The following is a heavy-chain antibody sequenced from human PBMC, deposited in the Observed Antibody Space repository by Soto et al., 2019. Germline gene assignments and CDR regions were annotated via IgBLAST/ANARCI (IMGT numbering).Heavy chain of an antibody. CDR2: IYYSGST. D-gene: IGHD6-13*01. CDR1: GGSISSSSYY. CDR3: ASEQQLYVGGAFDI. J-gene: IGHJ3*02. Sequence: SETLSLTCTVTGGSISSSSYYWGWIRQPPGKGLEWIGSIYYSGSTYYNPSLKSRVTISVDTSKNQFSLKLSSVTAADTAVYYCASEQQLYVGGAFDIWGQGTMVT. V-gene: IGHV4-39*01.